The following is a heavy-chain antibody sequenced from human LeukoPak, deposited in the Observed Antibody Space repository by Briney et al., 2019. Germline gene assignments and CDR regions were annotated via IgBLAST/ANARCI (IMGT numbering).Heavy chain of an antibody. D-gene: IGHD1-26*01. J-gene: IGHJ6*02. CDR3: ATATGSYSYYYGMDV. CDR2: FDPEDGET. CDR1: GYTLTELS. Sequence: ASVTVSRTVSGYTLTELSMHWVRQAPGKGLEWMGGFDPEDGETIYAQKFQGRVTMTEDTSTDTAYMELSSLRSEDTAVYYCATATGSYSYYYGMDVWGQGTTVTVSS. V-gene: IGHV1-24*01.